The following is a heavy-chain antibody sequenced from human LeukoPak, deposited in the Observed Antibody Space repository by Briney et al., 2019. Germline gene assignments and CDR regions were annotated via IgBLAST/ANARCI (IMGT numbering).Heavy chain of an antibody. D-gene: IGHD2-2*01. Sequence: YYADSVKGRFTISRDNAKNSLYLQMNSLRAEDTAVYYCARDRGYCRGTTCYAYYFDYWGQGTLVTVSS. J-gene: IGHJ4*02. CDR3: ARDRGYCRGTTCYAYYFDY. V-gene: IGHV3-48*04.